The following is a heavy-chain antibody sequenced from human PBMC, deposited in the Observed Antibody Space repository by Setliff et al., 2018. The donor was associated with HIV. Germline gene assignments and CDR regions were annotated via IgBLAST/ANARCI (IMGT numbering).Heavy chain of an antibody. J-gene: IGHJ4*02. CDR1: GYTFTNYY. Sequence: ASVKISCKASGYTFTNYYIHWVRQAPGQGLEWMGIISPSGGTISYAQKFQGRVTMTRNTSISTAYMELSSLRSDDTAGYYRARGAPAINDYWGQGTLVTVSS. CDR2: ISPSGGTI. V-gene: IGHV1-46*01. D-gene: IGHD6-25*01. CDR3: ARGAPAINDY.